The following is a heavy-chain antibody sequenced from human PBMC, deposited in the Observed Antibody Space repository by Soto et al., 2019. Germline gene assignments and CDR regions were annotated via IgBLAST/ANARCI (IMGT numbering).Heavy chain of an antibody. Sequence: QVQLVESGGGVVQPGRSLRLSCAASGVSFKTFGMHWVRQAPGKGLEWVAVIKYDGNNKFYADSVKGRFTISRDNSKNTLYLQMNSLKADDTAVYDCARDPLSGDDIRGNCRPVIRDVWGKGTTVTVCS. D-gene: IGHD3-16*02. CDR1: GVSFKTFG. CDR2: IKYDGNNK. J-gene: IGHJ6*04. CDR3: ARDPLSGDDIRGNCRPVIRDV. V-gene: IGHV3-33*01.